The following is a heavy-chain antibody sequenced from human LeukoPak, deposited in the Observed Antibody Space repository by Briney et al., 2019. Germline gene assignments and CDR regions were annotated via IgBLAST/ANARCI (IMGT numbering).Heavy chain of an antibody. Sequence: PGGSLRLSCAASGFTFSSFAMSWVRQAPGKGLEWVSTITGGGGSTHYADPVKGRFTISRDNSKNTLYLQVSSLRAEDTAVYYCARDLIYYCSSTTCAFDPWGQGTLVTVSS. CDR3: ARDLIYYCSSTTCAFDP. D-gene: IGHD2-2*01. CDR1: GFTFSSFA. J-gene: IGHJ5*02. CDR2: ITGGGGST. V-gene: IGHV3-23*01.